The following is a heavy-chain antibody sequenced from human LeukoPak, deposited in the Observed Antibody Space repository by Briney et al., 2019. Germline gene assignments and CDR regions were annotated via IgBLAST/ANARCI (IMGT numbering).Heavy chain of an antibody. CDR2: INPSGHTT. CDR3: ARDLRNFLKDYGDYYYYMDV. D-gene: IGHD4-17*01. CDR1: GFTFTSFY. V-gene: IGHV1-46*01. J-gene: IGHJ6*03. Sequence: RASVTVSCKASGFTFTSFYMHWVRRAPGQGLEWMGIINPSGHTTDYAQKFQGRVTMTRDTPTSTVYMELSSLRSDDTAVYYCARDLRNFLKDYGDYYYYMDVWGKGTTVTVSS.